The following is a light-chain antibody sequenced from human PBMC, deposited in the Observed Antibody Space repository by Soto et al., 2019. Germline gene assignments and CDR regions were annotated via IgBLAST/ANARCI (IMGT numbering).Light chain of an antibody. CDR3: QQYDKWPRT. J-gene: IGKJ1*01. V-gene: IGKV3-15*01. Sequence: IATAHAPATLSVSAGERATLSFRASQSVSRKLAWYQQTRGQAPSLLIYGESTRATGVPARFSGSGSGTEFTLTISNLQSEDFAVYHCQQYDKWPRTFGQGTKVDTK. CDR2: GES. CDR1: QSVSRK.